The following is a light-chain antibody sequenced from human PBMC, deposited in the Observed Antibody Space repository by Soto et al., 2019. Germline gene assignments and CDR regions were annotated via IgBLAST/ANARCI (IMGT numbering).Light chain of an antibody. J-gene: IGKJ5*01. Sequence: DVVMTQTPLSLSVAPGQPASISCKSSQSLLHITGETFLFWYLQKPGQSPQLLIYEVSTRVSGVPDRFSGSGSGTDFTLEISRVETGDVGSYYCMQSTQLPPTFGQGTRLGIE. CDR2: EVS. CDR1: QSLLHITGETF. V-gene: IGKV2D-29*02. CDR3: MQSTQLPPT.